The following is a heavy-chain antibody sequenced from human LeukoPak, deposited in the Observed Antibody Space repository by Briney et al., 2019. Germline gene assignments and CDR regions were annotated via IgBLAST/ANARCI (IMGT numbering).Heavy chain of an antibody. CDR1: GFTFRDYW. D-gene: IGHD5-18*01. Sequence: GGSLRLSCAASGFTFRDYWMTSVRQAPGKGLEWVADIKQDGGDKNYVDSVKGRLTISRDNAKHSLYLQMDSLRAEDTAVYYCVRAGYTYGTLYFWGQGTLVTVSS. V-gene: IGHV3-7*01. CDR2: IKQDGGDK. J-gene: IGHJ4*02. CDR3: VRAGYTYGTLYF.